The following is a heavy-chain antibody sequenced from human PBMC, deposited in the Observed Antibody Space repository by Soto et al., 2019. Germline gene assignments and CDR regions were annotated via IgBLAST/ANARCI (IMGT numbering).Heavy chain of an antibody. CDR3: AKDRAVKFFLCSSCPRFDY. Sequence: GGSLRLSCAASGFTFSSYAMSWVRQAPGKGLEWVSAISGSGGSTYYADSVKGRFTISRDNSKNTLYLQMNSLRAEDPGVYFRAKDRAVKFFLCSSCPRFDYWGQGTLVTVSS. D-gene: IGHD2-2*01. J-gene: IGHJ4*02. V-gene: IGHV3-23*01. CDR2: ISGSGGST. CDR1: GFTFSSYA.